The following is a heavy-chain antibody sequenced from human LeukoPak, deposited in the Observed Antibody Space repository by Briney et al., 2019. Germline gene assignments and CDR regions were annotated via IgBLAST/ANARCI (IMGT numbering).Heavy chain of an antibody. J-gene: IGHJ3*02. Sequence: GGSLRLSCAASGFTFSNYAMSWVRQAPGKGLEWVSTIRGSGGSTHYADPVKGRFTISRDNSKNTLYLQMNSLRAEDTAVYYCAKDGDILTGNDAFDIRGQGTMVTVSS. CDR1: GFTFSNYA. CDR3: AKDGDILTGNDAFDI. D-gene: IGHD3-9*01. CDR2: IRGSGGST. V-gene: IGHV3-23*01.